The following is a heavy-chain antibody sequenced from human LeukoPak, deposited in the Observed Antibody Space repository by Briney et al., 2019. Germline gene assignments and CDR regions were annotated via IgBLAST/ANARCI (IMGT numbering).Heavy chain of an antibody. Sequence: PGGSLRLSCAASGFTFSGYEMNWVRQAPGKGLEWVSFISTSGSTIYYADSVKGRFTISRDNAKNSLYLQMNSLRAEDTAVYYCARAYSRSRFDYWGQGTLVTVSS. V-gene: IGHV3-48*03. CDR1: GFTFSGYE. CDR3: ARAYSRSRFDY. D-gene: IGHD6-6*01. CDR2: ISTSGSTI. J-gene: IGHJ4*02.